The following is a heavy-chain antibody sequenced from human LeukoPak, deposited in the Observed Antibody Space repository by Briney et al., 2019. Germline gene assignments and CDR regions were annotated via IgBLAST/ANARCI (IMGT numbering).Heavy chain of an antibody. V-gene: IGHV1-2*06. J-gene: IGHJ5*02. Sequence: GASVKVSCKASGYTFTGYYMHWVRQAPGQGLEWMGRINPNSGGTNYAQKFQGRVTMTRDTSISTAYMELSRLRSDDTAVYYCARGAGFLEWLSPDTIHVWFDPWGQGTLVTVSS. D-gene: IGHD3-3*01. CDR1: GYTFTGYY. CDR2: INPNSGGT. CDR3: ARGAGFLEWLSPDTIHVWFDP.